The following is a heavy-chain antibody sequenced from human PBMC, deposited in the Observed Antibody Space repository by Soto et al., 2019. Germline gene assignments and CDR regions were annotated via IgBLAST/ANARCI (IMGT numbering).Heavy chain of an antibody. Sequence: EVQLVESGGGLVQPGGSLRLSCAASGFSFSSYWMSWVRQAPGKGLEWVANIKQDGNEKNYVDSVKGRFTISRDNAKNSLYLKMNSRRAEETAVYYCARDDYIWGSYRINWFDPWGQGTLVTVSS. D-gene: IGHD3-16*02. CDR3: ARDDYIWGSYRINWFDP. CDR2: IKQDGNEK. J-gene: IGHJ5*02. V-gene: IGHV3-7*01. CDR1: GFSFSSYW.